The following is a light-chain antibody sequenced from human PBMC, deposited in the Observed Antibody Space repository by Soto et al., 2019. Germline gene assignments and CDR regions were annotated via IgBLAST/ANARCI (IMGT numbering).Light chain of an antibody. CDR1: QSVSSY. Sequence: EIVLAQSPATLSVSQGARAPLSRRASQSVSSYLALYQQKPGQAPRLLISDASNRATGIPARFSGSGSGTDFTLTISSREPEDFAGYDCQQRSNWPITFGQGTRREIK. V-gene: IGKV3-11*01. CDR3: QQRSNWPIT. J-gene: IGKJ5*01. CDR2: DAS.